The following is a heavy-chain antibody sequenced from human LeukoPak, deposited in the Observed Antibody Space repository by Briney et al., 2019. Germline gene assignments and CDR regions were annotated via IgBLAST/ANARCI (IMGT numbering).Heavy chain of an antibody. CDR3: ARDPLYYDSSGYYKDI. CDR1: GFTVSSNY. D-gene: IGHD3-22*01. Sequence: PGGSLRLSCAASGFTVSSNYMSWVRQAPGKGLEWVSVIYSGGSTYYADSVEGRFTISRDNSKNTLYLQMNSLRAEDTAVYYCARDPLYYDSSGYYKDIWGQGTMVTVSS. V-gene: IGHV3-66*01. J-gene: IGHJ3*02. CDR2: IYSGGST.